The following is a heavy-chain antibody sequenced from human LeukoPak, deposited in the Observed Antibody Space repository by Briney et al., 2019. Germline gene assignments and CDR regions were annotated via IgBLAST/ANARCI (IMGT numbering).Heavy chain of an antibody. CDR3: ATTPLAGTGYFDY. D-gene: IGHD6-19*01. J-gene: IGHJ4*02. Sequence: ASVKVSCKASGYTFTSYYIHWVRQAPGQGLEWMGIINPSRGSPTYAQKFKGRVTVTRDTSTSTVYVEVSRLRSEDTAVYYCATTPLAGTGYFDYWGQGTLVTVSS. CDR1: GYTFTSYY. V-gene: IGHV1-46*01. CDR2: INPSRGSP.